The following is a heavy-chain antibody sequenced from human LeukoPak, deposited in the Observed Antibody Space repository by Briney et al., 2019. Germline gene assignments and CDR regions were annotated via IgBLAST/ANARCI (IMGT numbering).Heavy chain of an antibody. CDR1: GYTFTSYD. D-gene: IGHD1-1*01. Sequence: GASVKVSCKASGYTFTSYDINWVRQAPGQGLEWMGIINPSGGSTSYAQKFQGRVTMTRDTSTSTVYMELSSLRSEDTAVYYCARDSENEGRDYFDYWGQGTLVTVSS. CDR2: INPSGGST. J-gene: IGHJ4*02. V-gene: IGHV1-46*01. CDR3: ARDSENEGRDYFDY.